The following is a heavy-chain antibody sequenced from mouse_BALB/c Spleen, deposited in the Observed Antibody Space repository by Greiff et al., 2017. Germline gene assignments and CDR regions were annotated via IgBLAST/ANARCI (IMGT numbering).Heavy chain of an antibody. Sequence: DVQLQESGPGLVKPSQSLSLTCTVTGYSITSDYAWNWIRQFPGNKLEWMGYISYSGSTSYNPSLKSRISITRDTSKNQFFLQLNSVTTEDTATYYCAREYGNYYFDYWGQGTTLTVSS. J-gene: IGHJ2*01. CDR3: AREYGNYYFDY. CDR1: GYSITSDYA. V-gene: IGHV3-2*02. D-gene: IGHD2-10*02. CDR2: ISYSGST.